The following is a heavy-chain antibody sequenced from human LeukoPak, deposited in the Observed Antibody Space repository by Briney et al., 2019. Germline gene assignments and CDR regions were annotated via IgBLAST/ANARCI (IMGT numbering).Heavy chain of an antibody. Sequence: ASVKVSCKASGYTFTGYYMHWVRQAPGQGLEWMGWINPNSGDTNYAQKFQGRVTMTRDTSISTAYMELSRPTSDDTAMYYCARDRTSGYNWFDPWGQGTLATVSS. CDR3: ARDRTSGYNWFDP. CDR2: INPNSGDT. D-gene: IGHD3-22*01. V-gene: IGHV1-2*02. J-gene: IGHJ5*02. CDR1: GYTFTGYY.